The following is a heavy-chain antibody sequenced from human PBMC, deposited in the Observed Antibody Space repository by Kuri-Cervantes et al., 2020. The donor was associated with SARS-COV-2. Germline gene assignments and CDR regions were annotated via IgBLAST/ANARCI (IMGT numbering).Heavy chain of an antibody. J-gene: IGHJ6*02. CDR2: IWYDGSNK. D-gene: IGHD3-22*01. Sequence: GESLKISCAASGFTFRSYWMSWVRQTPGKGLEWVAVIWYDGSNKYYADSVKGRFTISRDNSKNTLYLQMNSLRAEDTAVYYCARAFDYDSSGYYYVPSTRYYYYGMDVWGQGTTVTVSS. CDR3: ARAFDYDSSGYYYVPSTRYYYYGMDV. V-gene: IGHV3-33*08. CDR1: GFTFRSYW.